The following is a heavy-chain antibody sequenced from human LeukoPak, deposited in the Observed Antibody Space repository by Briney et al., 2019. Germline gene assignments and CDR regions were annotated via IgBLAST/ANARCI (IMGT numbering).Heavy chain of an antibody. Sequence: ASVKVSCKASGYTFTTYNINWVRQATGQGLEWMGWMDPNSGNTGYAQRFQGRVTMTRNTSISTAYMELTSLRSDDTAVYYCARGGEYYHILPGNQRWPFDIWGQGTMLTVSS. V-gene: IGHV1-8*01. CDR3: ARGGEYYHILPGNQRWPFDI. CDR1: GYTFTTYN. D-gene: IGHD3-9*01. CDR2: MDPNSGNT. J-gene: IGHJ3*02.